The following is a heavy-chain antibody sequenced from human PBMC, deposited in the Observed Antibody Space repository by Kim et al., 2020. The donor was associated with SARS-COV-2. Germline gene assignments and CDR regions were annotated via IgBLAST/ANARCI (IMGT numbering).Heavy chain of an antibody. CDR3: ARGGSGSYYRYYYYYGMDV. D-gene: IGHD1-26*01. Sequence: SETLSLTCAVYGGSFSGYYWSWIRQPPGKGLEWIGEINHSGSTNYNPSLKSRVTISVDTSKNQFSLKLSSVTAADTAVYYCARGGSGSYYRYYYYYGMDVWGQGTTVTVSS. CDR1: GGSFSGYY. J-gene: IGHJ6*02. CDR2: INHSGST. V-gene: IGHV4-34*01.